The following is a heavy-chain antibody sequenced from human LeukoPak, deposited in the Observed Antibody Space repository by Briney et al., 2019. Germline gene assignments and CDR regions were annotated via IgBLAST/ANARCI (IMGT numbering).Heavy chain of an antibody. CDR3: ARDTWGYYAFDI. J-gene: IGHJ3*02. V-gene: IGHV3-48*02. Sequence: PGGSLRLSCAASGFTFSSHSMNWVRQAPGKGLEWVSYISSSGDTIYYADSVKGRFTFSRDNGDNSLHLQMNSLGDEDTAVYYCARDTWGYYAFDIWGQGTMVTVSS. CDR1: GFTFSSHS. D-gene: IGHD3-22*01. CDR2: ISSSGDTI.